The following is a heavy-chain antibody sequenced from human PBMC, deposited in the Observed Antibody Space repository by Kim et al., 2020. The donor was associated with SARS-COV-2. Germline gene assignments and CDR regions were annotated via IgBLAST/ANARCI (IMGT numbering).Heavy chain of an antibody. V-gene: IGHV3-9*01. CDR3: AKDPGGIQLWSFDY. CDR1: GFTFGDYA. Sequence: ALRLSCAASGFTFGDYAMHWVRQAPGKGLEWVSGMSWNSGSIGYADSVKGRFTISRDNAKNSLYLQMNSLRAEDTALYYCAKDPGGIQLWSFDYWGQGTLVTVSS. J-gene: IGHJ4*02. D-gene: IGHD5-18*01. CDR2: MSWNSGSI.